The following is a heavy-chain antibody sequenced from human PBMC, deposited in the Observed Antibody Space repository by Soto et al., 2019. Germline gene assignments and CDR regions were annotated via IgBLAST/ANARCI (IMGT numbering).Heavy chain of an antibody. CDR2: INAGNGNT. CDR3: ARDLAAAGYQRPNYYYYGMDV. J-gene: IGHJ6*02. D-gene: IGHD6-13*01. V-gene: IGHV1-3*01. CDR1: GYTFTSYA. Sequence: ASVKVSCKASGYTFTSYAMHWVRQAPGQRLEWMGWINAGNGNTKYSQKFQGRVTITRDTSASTAYMELSSLRSEDTAVYYCARDLAAAGYQRPNYYYYGMDVWGQGTTVTVS.